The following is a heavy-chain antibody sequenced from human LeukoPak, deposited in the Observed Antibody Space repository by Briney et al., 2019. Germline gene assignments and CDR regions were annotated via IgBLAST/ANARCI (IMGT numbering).Heavy chain of an antibody. D-gene: IGHD2-2*01. CDR2: IYYSGSA. V-gene: IGHV4-39*02. Sequence: SETLSLTCSVSGGSISSSSYYWGWIRQPPGKGLEWIGSIYYSGSAYYNPSLKSRVTISVDTSKNQFSLKLSSVTAADTAVYYCARESDIVVVPSGFDLWGRGTLVTVSS. CDR1: GGSISSSSYY. J-gene: IGHJ2*01. CDR3: ARESDIVVVPSGFDL.